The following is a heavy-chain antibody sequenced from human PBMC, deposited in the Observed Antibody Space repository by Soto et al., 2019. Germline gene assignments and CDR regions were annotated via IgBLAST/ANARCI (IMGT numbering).Heavy chain of an antibody. D-gene: IGHD6-19*01. CDR2: ISNSGGTT. V-gene: IGHV3-23*01. CDR1: GFSFSSYA. CDR3: AKYVAVAGTALYGMDV. J-gene: IGHJ6*02. Sequence: EVQLLESGGGLVQPGGSLRLSCAASGFSFSSYAMSWARQAPGKGLEWVSVISNSGGTTFYADSVKGRFTISRDNFKNTVFLHMSSLRAEDTAVYYCAKYVAVAGTALYGMDVWGQGTTVTVSS.